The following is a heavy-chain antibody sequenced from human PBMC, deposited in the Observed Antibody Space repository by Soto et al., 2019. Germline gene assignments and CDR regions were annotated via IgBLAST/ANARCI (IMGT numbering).Heavy chain of an antibody. Sequence: TMPLTCTVSEGSLSKSSYHWGWIRQPPGKGLEWIGSIYYSGSTYYNPSLKSRVTISVDTSKNQFSLKLSSVTAADTAVYYCARSGSGIGCEYCGQGILVTVSA. V-gene: IGHV4-39*01. J-gene: IGHJ4*01. CDR3: ARSGSGIGCEY. CDR1: EGSLSKSSYH. D-gene: IGHD3-10*01. CDR2: IYYSGST.